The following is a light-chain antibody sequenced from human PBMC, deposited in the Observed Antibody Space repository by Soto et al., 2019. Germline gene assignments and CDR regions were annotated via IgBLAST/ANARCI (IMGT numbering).Light chain of an antibody. CDR3: QQCDTYPFT. J-gene: IGKJ3*01. Sequence: DIQMTQSPSSLSASVGDRVTITCRASQGNIKYLAWFQQKAGKAPKSLIFAISNLQSGVPSRFSGSGSGTDFTLTNSSLQAEDFATYYCQQCDTYPFTFGPGTTVDIK. V-gene: IGKV1-16*01. CDR1: QGNIKY. CDR2: AIS.